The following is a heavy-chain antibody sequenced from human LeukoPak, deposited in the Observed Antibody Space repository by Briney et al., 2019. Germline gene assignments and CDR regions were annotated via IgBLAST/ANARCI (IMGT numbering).Heavy chain of an antibody. Sequence: GSLRLSCAASRFTFSSYAMHWVRQAPGKGLEWVAVISYDGSNKYYTDSVRGRFTISRDNSKNTLYLQMNSLRAEDTAVYYCARHHTRGLFMVRGVGAFDIWGQGTMVTVST. D-gene: IGHD3-10*01. CDR2: ISYDGSNK. CDR1: RFTFSSYA. J-gene: IGHJ3*02. CDR3: ARHHTRGLFMVRGVGAFDI. V-gene: IGHV3-30*04.